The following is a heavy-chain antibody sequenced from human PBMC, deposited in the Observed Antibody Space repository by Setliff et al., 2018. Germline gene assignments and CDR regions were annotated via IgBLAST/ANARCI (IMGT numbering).Heavy chain of an antibody. CDR3: ARYPCKLPGLGIYGWFDN. D-gene: IGHD3-16*01. CDR1: GGSISSRDYH. Sequence: PSETLSLTCNVSGGSISSRDYHWGWVRQPPGKGLEWIVNIFYTGITYYNPSLKSRVTVSVDRYKNQFSLKLASVSAADTAVYYCARYPCKLPGLGIYGWFDNWGPGTLVTVSS. V-gene: IGHV4-39*07. CDR2: IFYTGIT. J-gene: IGHJ4*02.